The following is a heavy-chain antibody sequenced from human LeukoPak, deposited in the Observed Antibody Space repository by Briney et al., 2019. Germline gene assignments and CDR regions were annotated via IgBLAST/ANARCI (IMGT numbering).Heavy chain of an antibody. D-gene: IGHD7-27*01. CDR2: IYYSGST. CDR1: GGSISSYY. CDR3: ARGWGSGPPGY. V-gene: IGHV4-59*01. J-gene: IGHJ4*02. Sequence: LENLSLTCTAGGGSISSYYWSWIRQPPWKGLEWIGYIYYSGSTNYNPSLKSRVTISVDTSKNQFSLKLSSVTAADTAVYYCARGWGSGPPGYWGQGTLVTVSS.